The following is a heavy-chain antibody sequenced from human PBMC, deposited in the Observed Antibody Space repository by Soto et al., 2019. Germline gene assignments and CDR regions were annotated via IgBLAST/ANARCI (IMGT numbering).Heavy chain of an antibody. J-gene: IGHJ5*02. Sequence: PSEPLSRTRTGSDASASIATYYLICVFQSPGKRLEWIGYIYDSSRTNYNPSLMSRVTISVETSKNQFSLKLSSVTAADTAVYYCARVQLEHRGTLLHWFDPWGQGTLVTVST. D-gene: IGHD1-1*01. CDR1: DASASIATYY. V-gene: IGHV4-61*01. CDR2: IYDSSRT. CDR3: ARVQLEHRGTLLHWFDP.